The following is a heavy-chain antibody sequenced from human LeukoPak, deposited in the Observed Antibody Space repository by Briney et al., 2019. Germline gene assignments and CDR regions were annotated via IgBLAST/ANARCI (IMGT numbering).Heavy chain of an antibody. V-gene: IGHV3-21*01. Sequence: KPGGSLRLSCAASGFTVSSNYMSWVRQAPGKGLEWVSSISSSSSYIYYADSVKGRFTISRDNAKNSLYLQMNSLRAEDTAVYYCARVGESYQMDYWGQGTLVTVSS. CDR1: GFTVSSNY. J-gene: IGHJ4*02. CDR3: ARVGESYQMDY. CDR2: ISSSSSYI. D-gene: IGHD1-26*01.